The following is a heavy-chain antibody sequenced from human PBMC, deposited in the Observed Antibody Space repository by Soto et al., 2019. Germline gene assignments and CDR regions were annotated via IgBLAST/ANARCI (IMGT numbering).Heavy chain of an antibody. CDR2: IIPIFGTA. D-gene: IGHD6-6*01. V-gene: IGHV1-69*13. CDR3: AVTTSSLQLLLDY. J-gene: IGHJ4*02. Sequence: GASVKVSCKASGYTFLSYGISWVRQAPGQGLEWMGGIIPIFGTANYAQKFQGRVAITADESTSTAYMELSSLRSEDTAVYYCAVTTSSLQLLLDYWGQGTLVTVSS. CDR1: GYTFLSYG.